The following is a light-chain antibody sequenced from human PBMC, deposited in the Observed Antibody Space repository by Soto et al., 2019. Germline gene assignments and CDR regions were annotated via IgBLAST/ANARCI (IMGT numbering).Light chain of an antibody. CDR2: EGN. CDR3: CAYTRRSTRV. Sequence: QSVLTQPASVSGSPGQSITISCTGTSSDVGSYNLVSWYQQHPGKAPKLMIYEGNKRPSGVSNRFSASKSGNTASLTISGLQAEDEADYYCCAYTRRSTRVFGGGTKLTVL. V-gene: IGLV2-14*02. CDR1: SSDVGSYNL. J-gene: IGLJ2*01.